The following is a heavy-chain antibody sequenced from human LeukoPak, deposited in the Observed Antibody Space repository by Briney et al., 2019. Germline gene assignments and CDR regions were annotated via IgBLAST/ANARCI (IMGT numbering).Heavy chain of an antibody. CDR3: ARSGIQLWTGYFDY. CDR1: GFTFSSYA. CDR2: ISYDGSNK. D-gene: IGHD5-18*01. V-gene: IGHV3-30-3*01. Sequence: PGGSLRLSCAASGFTFSSYAMHRVRQAPGKGLEWVAVISYDGSNKYYADSVKGRLTISRYNSKNTLYLQMNSLRAEDTAVYYCARSGIQLWTGYFDYWGQGTLVTVSS. J-gene: IGHJ4*02.